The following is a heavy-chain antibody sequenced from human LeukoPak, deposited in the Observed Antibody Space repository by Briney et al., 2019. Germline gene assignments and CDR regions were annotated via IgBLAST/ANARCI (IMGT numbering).Heavy chain of an antibody. J-gene: IGHJ6*03. CDR1: GFTFSSYA. V-gene: IGHV3-23*01. CDR3: EKVGASGLYYYYYYMDV. CDR2: ISGSGGST. D-gene: IGHD2-2*02. Sequence: GGSLRLSCAASGFTFSSYAMSWVRQAPGKGLEWVSAISGSGGSTYYADSVKGRFTISRDNSKNTLYLQMNSLRAEDTAVYYCEKVGASGLYYYYYYMDVWGKGTTVTVSS.